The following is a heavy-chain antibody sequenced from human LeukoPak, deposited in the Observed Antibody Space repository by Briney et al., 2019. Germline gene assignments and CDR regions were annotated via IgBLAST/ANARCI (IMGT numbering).Heavy chain of an antibody. Sequence: SETLSLTCAVYGGSFSGYYWSWIRQPPGKGLEWIGEINHSGSTNYNPSPKSRVTISVDTSKNQFSLKLSSVTAADTAVYYCARAQQGDRRFDPWGQGTLVTVSS. J-gene: IGHJ5*02. CDR3: ARAQQGDRRFDP. V-gene: IGHV4-34*01. CDR1: GGSFSGYY. CDR2: INHSGST. D-gene: IGHD6-13*01.